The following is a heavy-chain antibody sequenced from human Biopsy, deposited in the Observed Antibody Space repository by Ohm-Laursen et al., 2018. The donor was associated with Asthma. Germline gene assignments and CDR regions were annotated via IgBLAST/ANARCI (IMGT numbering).Heavy chain of an antibody. J-gene: IGHJ6*02. D-gene: IGHD3-3*01. Sequence: SLRLSCAASGFTLSSYGMHWVRQAPGKGLEWVAVIWYDGSNKCYADSVKGRFTISRDNSKNTLYLQMNSLRAEDTAVYYCARSIYDFWSGYYGMDVWGQGTTVTVSS. CDR1: GFTLSSYG. CDR3: ARSIYDFWSGYYGMDV. CDR2: IWYDGSNK. V-gene: IGHV3-33*01.